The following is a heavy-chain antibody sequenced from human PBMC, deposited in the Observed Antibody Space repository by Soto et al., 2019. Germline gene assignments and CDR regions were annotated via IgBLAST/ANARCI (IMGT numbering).Heavy chain of an antibody. CDR1: GYTFTGYY. Sequence: GASVKVSCKASGYTFTGYYMHWVRQAPGQGLEWMGWINPNSGGTNYAQKFQGWVTMTRDTSISTAYMELSRLRSDDTAVYFCSRVVYSGYDLRDRHNLLAPSGQGSLVTVSS. D-gene: IGHD5-12*01. CDR3: SRVVYSGYDLRDRHNLLAP. CDR2: INPNSGGT. V-gene: IGHV1-2*04. J-gene: IGHJ5*02.